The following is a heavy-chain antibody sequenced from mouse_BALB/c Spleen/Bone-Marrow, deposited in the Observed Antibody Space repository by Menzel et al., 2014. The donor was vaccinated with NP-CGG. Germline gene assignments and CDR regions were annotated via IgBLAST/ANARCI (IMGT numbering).Heavy chain of an antibody. J-gene: IGHJ2*01. D-gene: IGHD1-2*01. CDR1: GYTFTSYY. CDR2: INPSNGGT. CDR3: TRLSLLRGYFDY. Sequence: QVQLQQSGAELVKPGTSGKVSCKASGYTFTSYYIYWVKQRPGQGLKWIGEINPSNGGTNFNEKFKSKATLTVDKSSSTAYMQLSSLTSEDSAVYYCTRLSLLRGYFDYWGQGTTLTVSS. V-gene: IGHV1S81*02.